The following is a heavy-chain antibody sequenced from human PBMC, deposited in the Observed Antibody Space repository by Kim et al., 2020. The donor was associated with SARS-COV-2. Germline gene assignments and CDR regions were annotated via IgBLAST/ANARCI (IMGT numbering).Heavy chain of an antibody. J-gene: IGHJ4*02. D-gene: IGHD6-13*01. CDR2: IIPIFGTA. V-gene: IGHV1-69*13. CDR3: AGERDSSPFYYFDY. CDR1: GGTFSSYA. Sequence: SVKVSCKASGGTFSSYAISWVRQAPGQGLEWMGGIIPIFGTANYAQKFQGRVTITADESTSTAYMELSSLRSEDTAVYYCAGERDSSPFYYFDYWGQGTMVTVSS.